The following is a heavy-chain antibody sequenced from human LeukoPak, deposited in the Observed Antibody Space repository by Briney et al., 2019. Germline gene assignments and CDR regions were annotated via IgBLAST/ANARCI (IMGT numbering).Heavy chain of an antibody. CDR3: AKPRGYSYGYFDY. D-gene: IGHD5-18*01. J-gene: IGHJ4*02. V-gene: IGHV3-23*01. Sequence: GGSLRLSCAASGFTFSSYAMSWVRQAPGKGLEWVSAISGSGGSTYYADSVKGRFTISRDNSKNTLYLQMNSLRAEDTAVYHCAKPRGYSYGYFDYWGQGTLVTVSS. CDR1: GFTFSSYA. CDR2: ISGSGGST.